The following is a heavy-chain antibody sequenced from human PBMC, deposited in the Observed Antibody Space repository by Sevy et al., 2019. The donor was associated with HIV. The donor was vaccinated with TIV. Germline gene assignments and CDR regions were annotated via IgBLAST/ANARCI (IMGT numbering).Heavy chain of an antibody. J-gene: IGHJ6*02. CDR3: ARPLGYCSSTSCLNGMDV. Sequence: SETLSLTCTVSGGSISSSSYYWGWIRQPAGKGQEWIGSIYYSGSTYYNPSLKSRVTISVDTSKNQFSLKLSSVTAADTAVYYCARPLGYCSSTSCLNGMDVWGQGTTVTVSS. V-gene: IGHV4-39*01. D-gene: IGHD2-2*01. CDR2: IYYSGST. CDR1: GGSISSSSYY.